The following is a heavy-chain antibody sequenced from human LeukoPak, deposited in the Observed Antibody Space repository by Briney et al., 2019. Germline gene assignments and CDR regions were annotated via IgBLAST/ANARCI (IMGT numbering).Heavy chain of an antibody. V-gene: IGHV4-61*01. CDR2: IYYSGST. J-gene: IGHJ4*02. Sequence: SEPLSLTCTVSVGSVSSGSYYWSWIRQPPGKGLETIGYIYYSGSTNYNPSLKSRVTKTFDTSKNQFSLKLSSVTAADTAVYYCASRANGSGVVPDYWGQGTLVTVSS. CDR1: VGSVSSGSYY. CDR3: ASRANGSGVVPDY. D-gene: IGHD3-10*01.